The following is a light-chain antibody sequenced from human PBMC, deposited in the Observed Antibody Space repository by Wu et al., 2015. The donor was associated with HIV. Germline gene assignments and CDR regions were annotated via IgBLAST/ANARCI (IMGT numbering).Light chain of an antibody. J-gene: IGKJ1*01. V-gene: IGKV1-33*01. CDR1: QDISNY. Sequence: DIQMTQSPSSLSTFVGDRVTITCQASQDISNYLSWYQQKPGQAPKLLIYSASNLETGVPSRFSGSGSGTDFTLSINGLQPEDIATYYCQQYDGYPWTFGQGTKVDIK. CDR3: QQYDGYPWT. CDR2: SAS.